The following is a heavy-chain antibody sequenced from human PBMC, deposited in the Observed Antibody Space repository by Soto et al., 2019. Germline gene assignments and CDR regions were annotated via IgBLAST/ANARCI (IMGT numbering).Heavy chain of an antibody. Sequence: QVQLVESGGGVVQPGRSLRLSCAASGFTFSSYGMHWVRQAPGKGLEWVAVIWYDGSNKYYADSVKGRFTISRDNSKNTLYLQMNSLRAEDTAVYYCARDSGSGSYFGWFDPWGQGTLVTVSS. J-gene: IGHJ5*02. D-gene: IGHD3-10*01. CDR1: GFTFSSYG. CDR3: ARDSGSGSYFGWFDP. V-gene: IGHV3-33*01. CDR2: IWYDGSNK.